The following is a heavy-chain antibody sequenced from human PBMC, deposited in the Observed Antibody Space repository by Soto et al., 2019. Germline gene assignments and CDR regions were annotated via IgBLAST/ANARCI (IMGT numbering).Heavy chain of an antibody. CDR2: IYYSGTA. J-gene: IGHJ6*03. CDR3: ARSLPGGTVFYMDI. D-gene: IGHD1-26*01. Sequence: QLQQRESGPGLVQPAQTLSLTCTVAGGSITGGFSYWTWVRQHPGKGLEWVGHIYYSGTAYYNPSLKSRVALSVDPSQNRFSLKLSSVTAADTAIYFCARSLPGGTVFYMDIWGEGTTVTVSS. V-gene: IGHV4-31*03. CDR1: GGSITGGFSY.